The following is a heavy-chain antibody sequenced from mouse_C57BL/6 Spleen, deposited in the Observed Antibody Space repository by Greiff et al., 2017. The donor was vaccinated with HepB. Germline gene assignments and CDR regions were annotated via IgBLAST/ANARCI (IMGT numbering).Heavy chain of an antibody. V-gene: IGHV1-50*01. J-gene: IGHJ2*01. D-gene: IGHD2-3*01. CDR2: IDPSDSYT. CDR1: GYTFTSYW. Sequence: VQLQQPGAELVKPGASVKLSCKASGYTFTSYWMQWVKQRPGQGLEWIGEIDPSDSYTNYNQKFKGKATLTVDTSSSTAYMQLSSLTSEDSAVYYCARGGRWLLQYFDYWGQGTTLTVSS. CDR3: ARGGRWLLQYFDY.